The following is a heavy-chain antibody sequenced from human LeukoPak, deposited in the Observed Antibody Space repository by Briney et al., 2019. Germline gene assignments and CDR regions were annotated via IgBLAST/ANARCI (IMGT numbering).Heavy chain of an antibody. CDR1: GGSISSYY. CDR3: ARLTYDYVWGSYRRTTYYFDY. CDR2: IYYSGST. D-gene: IGHD3-16*02. V-gene: IGHV4-59*08. J-gene: IGHJ4*02. Sequence: PSETLSLTCTVSGGSISSYYWSWIRQPPGKGLEWIGYIYYSGSTYYNPSLKSRVTISVDTSKNQFSLKLSSVTAADTAVYYCARLTYDYVWGSYRRTTYYFDYWGQGTLVTVSS.